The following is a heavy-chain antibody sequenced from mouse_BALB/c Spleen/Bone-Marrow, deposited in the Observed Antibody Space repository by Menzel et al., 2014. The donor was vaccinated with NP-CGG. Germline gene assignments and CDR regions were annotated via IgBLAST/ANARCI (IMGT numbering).Heavy chain of an antibody. D-gene: IGHD2-4*01. CDR3: ARAYDFRDY. CDR2: IDPFNGGT. J-gene: IGHJ2*01. V-gene: IGHV1S135*01. Sequence: VQLQQSGPELLKPGASVKISCKASGYSFTSYYMHWVKQSHGKCLEWIGYIDPFNGGTSYNQKFKGKATLTVDKSSNTAYMHLSSLTSEDSAVYYSARAYDFRDYWGQGSTLTVST. CDR1: GYSFTSYY.